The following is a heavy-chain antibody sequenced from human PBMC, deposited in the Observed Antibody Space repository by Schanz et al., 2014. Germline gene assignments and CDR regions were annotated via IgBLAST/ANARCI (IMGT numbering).Heavy chain of an antibody. CDR1: GFTFSIHG. Sequence: VQLVESGGGVVQPGGSLRLSCAASGFTFSIHGMHWVRRAPGKGLEWVSSISSSSSYIYYADSVKGRFTISRDNAKNSLYLQMNSLRAEDTAVYYCARDRQQLVGRIGYYYGMDVWDQGTTVIVSS. CDR3: ARDRQQLVGRIGYYYGMDV. CDR2: ISSSSSYI. V-gene: IGHV3-21*02. J-gene: IGHJ6*02. D-gene: IGHD6-13*01.